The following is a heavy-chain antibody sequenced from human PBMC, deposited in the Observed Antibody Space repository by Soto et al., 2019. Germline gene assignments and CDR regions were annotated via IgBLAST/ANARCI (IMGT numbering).Heavy chain of an antibody. CDR3: ARHHTEKTYYFYMDV. V-gene: IGHV4-39*01. Sequence: QLQLQEAGPGLVKPSETLSLTCTVSGGSIGTTNYYWRWIRQPPGKGLEWIGTIYYTGRPYYNPSLKSRLTISVDTSKNQLSLKLSSVTAADTSVYFCARHHTEKTYYFYMDVWGKGTTVTVSS. CDR1: GGSIGTTNYY. J-gene: IGHJ6*03. CDR2: IYYTGRP.